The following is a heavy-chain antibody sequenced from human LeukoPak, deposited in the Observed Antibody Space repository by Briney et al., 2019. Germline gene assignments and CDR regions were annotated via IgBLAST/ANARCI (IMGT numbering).Heavy chain of an antibody. CDR3: ARDLEVLADYYYGMDV. V-gene: IGHV1-18*01. J-gene: IGHJ6*02. CDR2: ISAYNGNT. CDR1: GYTFTSYG. D-gene: IGHD2-2*01. Sequence: ASVKVSCKASGYTFTSYGISWVRQAPGQGLEWMGWISAYNGNTNYAQKLQGRVTMTTDTSTSTAYMELRSQRSDDTAVYYCARDLEVLADYYYGMDVWGQGTTVTVSS.